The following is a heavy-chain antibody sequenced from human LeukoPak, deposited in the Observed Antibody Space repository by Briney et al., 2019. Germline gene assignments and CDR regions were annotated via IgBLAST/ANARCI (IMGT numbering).Heavy chain of an antibody. CDR2: IYYSGST. D-gene: IGHD3-22*01. V-gene: IGHV4-59*12. J-gene: IGHJ4*02. CDR1: GGSISSYY. Sequence: PSETLSLTCTVSGGSISSYYWSWIRQPPGKGLEWIGYIYYSGSTNYNPSLKSRVTISVDTSKNQFSLKLSSVTAADTAVYYCARGSYYYDSSNYYFDYWGQGTLVTVSS. CDR3: ARGSYYYDSSNYYFDY.